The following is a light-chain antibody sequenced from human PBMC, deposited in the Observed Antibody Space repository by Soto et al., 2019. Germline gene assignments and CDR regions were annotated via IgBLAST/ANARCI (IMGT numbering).Light chain of an antibody. CDR2: DAS. CDR1: QSINNW. CDR3: QQYKGYPPCT. Sequence: DIQMTQSPSTLSASVGDRVTITCRASQSINNWLAWYQQKPGQAPKLLIYDASSLESGVPSRFSGSGSGTEFALTISSLQPDDFATYYCQQYKGYPPCTFGQGTKVEVK. V-gene: IGKV1-5*01. J-gene: IGKJ1*01.